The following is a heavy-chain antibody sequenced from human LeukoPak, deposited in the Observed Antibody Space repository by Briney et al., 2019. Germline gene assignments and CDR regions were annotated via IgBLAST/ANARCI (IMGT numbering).Heavy chain of an antibody. V-gene: IGHV3-21*01. CDR3: ARGGGSYYYYYYMDV. CDR1: GFTFSSYS. Sequence: GGSLRLSCAASGFTFSSYSMNWVRQAPGKGLEWVSTISSSSSYIYYADSVKGRFTISRDNAKNSLYLQMNSLRAEDTAVYYCARGGGSYYYYYYMDVWGKGTTVTVSS. D-gene: IGHD2-15*01. CDR2: ISSSSSYI. J-gene: IGHJ6*03.